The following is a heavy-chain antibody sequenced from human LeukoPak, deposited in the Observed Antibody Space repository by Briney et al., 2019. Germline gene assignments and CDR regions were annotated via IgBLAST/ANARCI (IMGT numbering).Heavy chain of an antibody. Sequence: KPGGSLRLSCAASGFTFSAYYMSWIRQAPGKGLECISYISSSGSTIYYADSVKGRFTISRDNAKNSLYLQMNSLSAEDTAVYYCAGSGYYYSDYWGQGTLVTVSS. J-gene: IGHJ4*02. D-gene: IGHD3-22*01. CDR2: ISSSGSTI. V-gene: IGHV3-11*04. CDR3: AGSGYYYSDY. CDR1: GFTFSAYY.